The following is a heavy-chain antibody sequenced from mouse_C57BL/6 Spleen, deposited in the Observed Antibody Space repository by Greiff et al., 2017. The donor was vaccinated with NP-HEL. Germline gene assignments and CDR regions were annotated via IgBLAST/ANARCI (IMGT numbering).Heavy chain of an antibody. D-gene: IGHD1-1*01. J-gene: IGHJ1*03. Sequence: EVKLMESGEGLVKPGGSLKLSCAASGFTFSSYAMSWVRQTPEKRLEWVAYISSGGDYIYYADTVKGRFTISRDNARNTLYLQMSSLKSEDTAMYYCTRDERDGSSYWYFDVWGTGTTVTVSS. CDR3: TRDERDGSSYWYFDV. CDR2: ISSGGDYI. V-gene: IGHV5-9-1*02. CDR1: GFTFSSYA.